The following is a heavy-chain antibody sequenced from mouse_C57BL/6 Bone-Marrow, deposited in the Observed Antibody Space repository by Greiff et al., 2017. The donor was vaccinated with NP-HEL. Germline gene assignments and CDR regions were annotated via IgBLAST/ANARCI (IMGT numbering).Heavy chain of an antibody. V-gene: IGHV1-81*01. CDR2: IYPRSGNT. Sequence: VQLQQSGAELARPGASVKLSCKASGYTFTSYGISWVKQRTGQGLEWIGEIYPRSGNTYYNEKFKGKAPLPADKSSSTAYMQLRSLTSEDSAVYFCARDYGRGFYFDYWGQGTTLTVSS. CDR3: ARDYGRGFYFDY. D-gene: IGHD1-1*01. CDR1: GYTFTSYG. J-gene: IGHJ2*01.